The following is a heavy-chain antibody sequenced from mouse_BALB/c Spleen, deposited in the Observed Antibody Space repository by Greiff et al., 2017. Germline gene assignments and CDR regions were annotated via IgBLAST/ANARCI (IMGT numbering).Heavy chain of an antibody. Sequence: QVQLKQSGAELMKPGASVKISCKATGYTFSSYWIEWVKQRPGHGLEWIGEILPGSGSTNYNEKFKGKATFTADTSSNTAYMQLSSLTSEDSAVYYCARDYYGSSHYYYAMDYWGQGTSVTVSS. CDR1: GYTFSSYW. V-gene: IGHV1-9*01. J-gene: IGHJ4*01. CDR3: ARDYYGSSHYYYAMDY. CDR2: ILPGSGST. D-gene: IGHD1-1*01.